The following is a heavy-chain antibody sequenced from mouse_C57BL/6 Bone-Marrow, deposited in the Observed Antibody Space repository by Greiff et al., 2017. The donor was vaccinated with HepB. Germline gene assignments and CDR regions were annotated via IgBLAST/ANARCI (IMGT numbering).Heavy chain of an antibody. Sequence: VQWVESGPELVKPGASVKISCKASGYAFSSSWMNWVKQRPGKGLEWIGRIYPGDGDTNYNGKFKGKATLTADKSSSTAYMQLSSLTSEDSAVYFCARFITTVPHWYFDVWGTGTTVTVSS. V-gene: IGHV1-82*01. J-gene: IGHJ1*03. CDR3: ARFITTVPHWYFDV. CDR1: GYAFSSSW. CDR2: IYPGDGDT. D-gene: IGHD1-1*01.